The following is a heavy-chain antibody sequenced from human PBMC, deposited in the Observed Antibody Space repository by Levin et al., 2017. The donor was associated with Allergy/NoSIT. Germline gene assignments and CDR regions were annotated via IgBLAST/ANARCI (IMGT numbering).Heavy chain of an antibody. CDR1: GDSVSSENVA. J-gene: IGHJ4*02. Sequence: SETLSLTCAISGDSVSSENVAWNWIRQSPSRGLEWLGRTYYRSRWYTDYTLSVRRRLTIYPDTSKNHFSMQLNSVTFEDAAVYYCARGHSTSPTSYFDYWGQGVLVTVS. V-gene: IGHV6-1*01. CDR2: TYYRSRWYT. CDR3: ARGHSTSPTSYFDY. D-gene: IGHD6-6*01.